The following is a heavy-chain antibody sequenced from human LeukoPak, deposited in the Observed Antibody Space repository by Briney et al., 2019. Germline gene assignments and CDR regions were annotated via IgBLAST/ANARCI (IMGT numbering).Heavy chain of an antibody. CDR1: GGTFSSYA. D-gene: IGHD3-22*01. Sequence: AASVKVSCKASGGTFSSYAISWVRQAPGQGLEWMGRIIPILGIANYAQKFQGRVTITADKSTSTAYMELSSLRSEDTAVYYCARDSSGEYYYDSSGYIYYDYWGQGTLVTVSS. J-gene: IGHJ4*02. CDR2: IIPILGIA. V-gene: IGHV1-69*04. CDR3: ARDSSGEYYYDSSGYIYYDY.